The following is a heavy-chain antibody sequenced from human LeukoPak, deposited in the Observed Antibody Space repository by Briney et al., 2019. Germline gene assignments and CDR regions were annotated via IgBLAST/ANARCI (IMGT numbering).Heavy chain of an antibody. V-gene: IGHV1-2*02. CDR3: ARARCNSGSYAWWFDP. J-gene: IGHJ5*02. Sequence: ASVKVSCKASGYTFTGYYMHWVRQAPGAALEWMGWIYPNSGDTNYVQKVHGKVTMTRDTSISTAYMERSRLRSDNTAVYYGARARCNSGSYAWWFDPWGQGTLVTVSS. CDR1: GYTFTGYY. CDR2: IYPNSGDT. D-gene: IGHD1-26*01.